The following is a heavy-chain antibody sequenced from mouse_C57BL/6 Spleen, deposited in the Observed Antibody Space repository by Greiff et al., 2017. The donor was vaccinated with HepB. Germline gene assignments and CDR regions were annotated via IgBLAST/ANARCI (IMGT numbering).Heavy chain of an antibody. CDR1: GYAFSSSW. J-gene: IGHJ2*01. Sequence: QVQLQQSGPELVKPGASVKISCKASGYAFSSSWMNWVKQRPGKGLEWIGRIYPGDGDTNYNGKFKGKATLTADKSSSTAYMQLSSLTSEDSAVYFCARWDYGSPFDYWGQGTTLTVSS. CDR2: IYPGDGDT. CDR3: ARWDYGSPFDY. D-gene: IGHD1-1*01. V-gene: IGHV1-82*01.